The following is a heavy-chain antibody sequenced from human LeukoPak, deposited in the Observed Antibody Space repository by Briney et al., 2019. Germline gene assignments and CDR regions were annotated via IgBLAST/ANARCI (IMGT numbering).Heavy chain of an antibody. CDR2: INPNSGGT. V-gene: IGHV1-2*02. CDR1: GYTFTSYG. D-gene: IGHD1-26*01. Sequence: ASVKVSCKASGYTFTSYGISWVRQAPGQGLEWMGWINPNSGGTNYAQKFQGRVTMTRDTSISTVYMELSRLRSDDTAVYYCAIGIVGATNYFDYWGQGTLVTVSS. J-gene: IGHJ4*02. CDR3: AIGIVGATNYFDY.